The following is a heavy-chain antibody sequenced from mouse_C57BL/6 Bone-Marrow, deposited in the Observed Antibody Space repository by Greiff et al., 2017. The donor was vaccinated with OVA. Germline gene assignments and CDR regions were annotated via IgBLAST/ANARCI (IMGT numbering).Heavy chain of an antibody. J-gene: IGHJ4*01. CDR2: INPNNGGT. CDR3: ARLANSNYYYAMDY. D-gene: IGHD2-5*01. Sequence: EVQLQESGPELVKPGASVKIPCKASGYTFTDYNMDWVKQSHGKSLEWIGDINPNNGGTIYNQKFKGKATLTVDKSSSTAYMELRSLTSEDTAVYYCARLANSNYYYAMDYWGQGTSVTVSS. CDR1: GYTFTDYN. V-gene: IGHV1-18*01.